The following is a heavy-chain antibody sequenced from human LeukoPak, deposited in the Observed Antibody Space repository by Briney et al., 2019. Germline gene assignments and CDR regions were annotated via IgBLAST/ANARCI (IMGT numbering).Heavy chain of an antibody. CDR1: GGSISSSSYY. J-gene: IGHJ6*03. Sequence: SETLSLTCTVSGGSISSSSYYWGWIRQPPGKGLEWIGSTYYSGSTYYNPSLKSRVTISADTSKNQFSLKLSSVTAADTAVYYCARLIGSYYYCYMDVWGKGNTVTVSS. D-gene: IGHD2-15*01. CDR3: ARLIGSYYYCYMDV. V-gene: IGHV4-39*01. CDR2: TYYSGST.